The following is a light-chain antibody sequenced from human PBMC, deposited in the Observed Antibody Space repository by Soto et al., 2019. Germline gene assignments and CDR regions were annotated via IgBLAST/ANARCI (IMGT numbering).Light chain of an antibody. J-gene: IGKJ5*01. CDR1: QSVGTY. V-gene: IGKV3-15*01. CDR2: GAS. CDR3: HQSHNWPIT. Sequence: EIVLTQSPGTLSLSPGERATLSCRASQSVGTYLAWYQQKPGQAPRLLIYGASTRATGIPARFSGSGSGTEFTMTISSLQSEDSAVYYCHQSHNWPITFGQGTRLESK.